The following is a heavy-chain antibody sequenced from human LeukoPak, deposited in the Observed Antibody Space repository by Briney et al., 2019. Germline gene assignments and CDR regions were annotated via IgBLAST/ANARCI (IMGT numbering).Heavy chain of an antibody. J-gene: IGHJ4*02. CDR1: GFTVSSNY. CDR2: TYSGGST. D-gene: IGHD3-3*01. V-gene: IGHV3-53*01. Sequence: GGSLRLSCAASGFTVSSNYMSWVRQAPGKGLEWVSVTYSGGSTYYADSVKGRFTISRDNSKNTLYLQMNSLRAEDTAVYYCARVTYYDFWSGYPDYWGQGTLVTVSS. CDR3: ARVTYYDFWSGYPDY.